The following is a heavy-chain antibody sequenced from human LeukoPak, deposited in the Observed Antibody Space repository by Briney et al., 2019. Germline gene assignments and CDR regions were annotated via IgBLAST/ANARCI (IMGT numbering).Heavy chain of an antibody. J-gene: IGHJ4*02. CDR2: ISGSGGST. D-gene: IGHD3-22*01. V-gene: IGHV3-23*01. Sequence: GGSLRLSCVVSGFTFSHYSMHWVRQAPGKGLEWVSAISGSGGSTYYADSVKGRFTISRDNSKNTLYLQMNSLRAEDTAVYYCAHPGLLLSAFDYWGQGPLVTVSS. CDR1: GFTFSHYS. CDR3: AHPGLLLSAFDY.